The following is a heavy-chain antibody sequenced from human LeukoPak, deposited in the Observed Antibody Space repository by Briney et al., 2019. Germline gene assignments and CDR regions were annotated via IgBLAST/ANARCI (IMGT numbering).Heavy chain of an antibody. D-gene: IGHD2-2*01. CDR3: ARATIVVVPAARRGVGPWFDP. V-gene: IGHV1-46*01. CDR2: VNPSGGST. CDR1: GYTFTSYY. Sequence: GASVKVSCKASGYTFTSYYMRWVRQAPGQGLEWMGIVNPSGGSTSYAQKFQGRVTMTRDTSTSTVYMELSSLRSEDTAVYYCARATIVVVPAARRGVGPWFDPWGQGTLVTVSS. J-gene: IGHJ5*02.